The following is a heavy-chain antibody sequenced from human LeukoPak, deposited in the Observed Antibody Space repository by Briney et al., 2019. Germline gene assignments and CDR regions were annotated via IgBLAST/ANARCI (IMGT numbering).Heavy chain of an antibody. J-gene: IGHJ6*02. D-gene: IGHD3-10*01. CDR3: ARSRSMAVISYYGMDV. V-gene: IGHV1-8*02. CDR1: GYTFTGYY. CDR2: MNPNSGNT. Sequence: ASVKVSCKASGYTFTGYYTHWVRQAPGQGLEWMGWMNPNSGNTGYAQKFQGRVTMTRNTSISTAYMELSSLRSEDTAVYYCARSRSMAVISYYGMDVWGQGTTVTVSS.